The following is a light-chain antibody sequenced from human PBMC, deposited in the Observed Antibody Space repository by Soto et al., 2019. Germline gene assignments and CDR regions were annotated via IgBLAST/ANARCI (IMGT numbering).Light chain of an antibody. CDR2: GVS. CDR1: QSVSSN. CDR3: HQYNNWKT. Sequence: EIVMTQSPATLSVSPGERATLSCRASQSVSSNLAWYQQKPGQAPRLLIYGVSTRATGIPARFSGSGSGTEFTRTISSLQSEDSAVYYCHQYNNWKTFGQGTKVEI. V-gene: IGKV3-15*01. J-gene: IGKJ1*01.